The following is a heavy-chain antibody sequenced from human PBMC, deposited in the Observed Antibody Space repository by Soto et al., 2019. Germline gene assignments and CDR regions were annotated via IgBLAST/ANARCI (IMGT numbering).Heavy chain of an antibody. CDR3: AKVDLVVTIIRGGLDY. D-gene: IGHD2-21*02. CDR1: GFTFSSYA. CDR2: ISGSGGST. Sequence: GGSLRLSCAASGFTFSSYAMSWVRQAPGKGLEWVSAISGSGGSTYYADSVKGRFTISRDNSKNTLYLQMNSLRAEDTAVYYCAKVDLVVTIIRGGLDYWGQGTLVTVSS. J-gene: IGHJ4*02. V-gene: IGHV3-23*01.